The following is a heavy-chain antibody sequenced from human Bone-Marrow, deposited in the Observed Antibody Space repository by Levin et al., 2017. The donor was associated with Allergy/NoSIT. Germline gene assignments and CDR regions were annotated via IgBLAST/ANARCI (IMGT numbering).Heavy chain of an antibody. V-gene: IGHV5-51*01. J-gene: IGHJ4*02. CDR1: GYTFTRYW. D-gene: IGHD3-22*01. CDR3: VRVLGSGYGSGF. CDR2: VYPGDSQT. Sequence: GGSLRLSCKASGYTFTRYWIGWVRQKPGKGLEWMAIVYPGDSQTRYSPSFQGQVTVSADTSITTAYLQWHSLKASDTALYYCVRVLGSGYGSGFWSQGSLVSVSS.